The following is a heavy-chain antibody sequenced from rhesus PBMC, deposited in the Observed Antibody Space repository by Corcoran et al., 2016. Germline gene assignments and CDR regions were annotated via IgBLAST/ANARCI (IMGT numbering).Heavy chain of an antibody. V-gene: IGHV4-73*01. CDR1: GDSISDSYY. J-gene: IGHJ6*01. D-gene: IGHD1-38*01. CDR3: ARRGEHSNYGLAS. Sequence: QVNLQQWGEGLLKPSETLSLTCAVYGDSISDSYYRTWIRQSPWKGLEWLGYIYGDVARTNYNPSLKNRITISMDTSKNQFSLRLTSVTAADTAVYFCARRGEHSNYGLASWGQEVVVTVSS. CDR2: IYGDVART.